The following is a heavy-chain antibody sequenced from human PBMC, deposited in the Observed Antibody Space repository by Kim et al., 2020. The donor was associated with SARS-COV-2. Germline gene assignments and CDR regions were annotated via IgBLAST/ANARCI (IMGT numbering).Heavy chain of an antibody. Sequence: GGSLRLSCAASGFTFSSYGMHWVRQAPGKGLEWVAVIWYDGSNKYYADSVKGRFTISRDNSKNTLYLQMNSLRAEDTAVYYCARDWLNFDGVPAAMERAYYYYYGMDVWGQGTTVTVSS. J-gene: IGHJ6*02. V-gene: IGHV3-33*01. CDR3: ARDWLNFDGVPAAMERAYYYYYGMDV. D-gene: IGHD2-2*01. CDR1: GFTFSSYG. CDR2: IWYDGSNK.